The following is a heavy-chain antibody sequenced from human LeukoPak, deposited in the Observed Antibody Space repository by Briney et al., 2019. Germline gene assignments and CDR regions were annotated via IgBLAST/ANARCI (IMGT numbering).Heavy chain of an antibody. CDR1: GYSISSGYY. CDR3: ARGTRGLEWLANDAFDI. J-gene: IGHJ3*02. Sequence: SETLSLTCAVSGYSISSGYYWGWIRPPPGKGLEWIGSIYDSGSTYYNPSLKSRVTISVDTSKNQFSLKLSSVTAADTTVYYCARGTRGLEWLANDAFDIWGQGTMVTVSS. D-gene: IGHD3-3*01. CDR2: IYDSGST. V-gene: IGHV4-38-2*01.